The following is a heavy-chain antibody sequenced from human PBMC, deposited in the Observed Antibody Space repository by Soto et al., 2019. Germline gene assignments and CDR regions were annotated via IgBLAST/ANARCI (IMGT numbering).Heavy chain of an antibody. CDR2: IKSKTDGGTT. V-gene: IGHV3-15*01. Sequence: KPGGSLRLSCAASGFTFSNAWMSWVRQAPGKGLEWVGRIKSKTDGGTTDYAAPVKGRFTISRDDSKNTLYLQMNSLKTEDTAVYYCTTRSPESYYFDYWGQGTLVTVSS. J-gene: IGHJ4*02. CDR3: TTRSPESYYFDY. CDR1: GFTFSNAW.